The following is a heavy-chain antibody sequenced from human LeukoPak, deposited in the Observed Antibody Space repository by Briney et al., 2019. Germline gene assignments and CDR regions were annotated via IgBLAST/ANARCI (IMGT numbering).Heavy chain of an antibody. CDR3: ARDYCSSISCSTRWFDP. J-gene: IGHJ5*02. D-gene: IGHD2-2*02. CDR1: GFTVSSNF. V-gene: IGHV3-53*05. CDR2: LYSGGDT. Sequence: PGGSLRLSCAASGFTVSSNFMSWVRQAPGKGLEFVSVLYSGGDTYYADSVKGRFTISRDNSKNILYFQMNSLRADDTAVYYCARDYCSSISCSTRWFDPWGQGTLVTVSS.